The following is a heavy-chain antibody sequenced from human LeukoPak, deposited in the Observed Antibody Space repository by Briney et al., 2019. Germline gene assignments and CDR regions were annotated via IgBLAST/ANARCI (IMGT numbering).Heavy chain of an antibody. J-gene: IGHJ4*02. CDR3: ARGHSSGYYPTLDY. CDR2: ISSSSSYI. CDR1: GFTFSSYA. V-gene: IGHV3-21*01. Sequence: PGGFLRLSCAASGFTFSSYAMNWVRQAPGKGLEWVSSISSSSSYIYYADSVKGRFTISRDNSKNTLYLQMNSLRAEDTAVYYCARGHSSGYYPTLDYWGQGTLVTVSS. D-gene: IGHD3-22*01.